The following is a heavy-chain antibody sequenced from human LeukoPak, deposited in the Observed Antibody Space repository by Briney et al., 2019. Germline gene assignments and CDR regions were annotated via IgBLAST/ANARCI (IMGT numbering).Heavy chain of an antibody. CDR3: ASSLSSGWGPVDDY. CDR1: GITFSNYE. D-gene: IGHD6-19*01. Sequence: GGSLRLSCAASGITFSNYEMNWVRQAPGKGLEWVSCINPGGSNRFYAGSVRGRFAIYRDDAKKSVYLQMNSLRAEDTAVYYCASSLSSGWGPVDDYWGQGIMVTVSS. CDR2: INPGGSNR. V-gene: IGHV3-48*03. J-gene: IGHJ4*02.